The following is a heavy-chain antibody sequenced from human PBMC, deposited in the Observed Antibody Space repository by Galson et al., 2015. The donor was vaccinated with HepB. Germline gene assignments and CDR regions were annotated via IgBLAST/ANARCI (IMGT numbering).Heavy chain of an antibody. D-gene: IGHD1-1*01. V-gene: IGHV3-21*01. CDR1: GFIFNKYS. CDR3: ARGGFNWNDGTGSDY. CDR2: ISSHAYNI. J-gene: IGHJ4*02. Sequence: SLRLSCAASGFIFNKYSINCVRQAPGKGLEWVSSISSHAYNIFYSDSVKGRFTISRDNADNSVSLHMNDLRVEDTGIYYCARGGFNWNDGTGSDYWGQGTPVTVSS.